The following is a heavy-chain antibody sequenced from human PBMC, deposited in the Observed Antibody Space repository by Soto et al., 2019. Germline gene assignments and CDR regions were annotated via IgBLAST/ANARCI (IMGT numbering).Heavy chain of an antibody. Sequence: SETLSLTCTVSGGSISSYYWSWIRQPPGKGLEWIGYIYYSGSTNYNPSLKSRVTISVDTSKNQFSLKLSSVTAADTAVYYCARDTDIAVAGTSWFDPWGQGTLVTVSS. CDR2: IYYSGST. CDR3: ARDTDIAVAGTSWFDP. D-gene: IGHD6-19*01. V-gene: IGHV4-59*01. CDR1: GGSISSYY. J-gene: IGHJ5*02.